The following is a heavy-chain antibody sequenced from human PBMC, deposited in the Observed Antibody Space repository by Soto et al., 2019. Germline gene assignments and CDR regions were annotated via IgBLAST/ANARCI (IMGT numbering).Heavy chain of an antibody. CDR1: GFTFSSYA. V-gene: IGHV3-23*01. CDR3: AKSTGSSWYPGYFDY. Sequence: GGSLRLSCAASGFTFSSYAMSWVRQAPGKGLEWVSAISGSGGSTYYADSVKGRFTISRDNSKNTLYLQMNSLRAEDTAVYYCAKSTGSSWYPGYFDYWGQGTLVTVSS. J-gene: IGHJ4*02. CDR2: ISGSGGST. D-gene: IGHD6-13*01.